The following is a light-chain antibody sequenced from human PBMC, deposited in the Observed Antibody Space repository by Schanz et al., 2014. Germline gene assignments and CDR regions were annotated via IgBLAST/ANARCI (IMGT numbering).Light chain of an antibody. Sequence: DIVMTQSPDSLVVSLGERATINCRSSQSLLYSSNNKNYLAWYQQKPGQPPKLLIYWASTRESGVPDRFSGSGSGTDFTLTITSLQAEDVAVYYCQQYYSIPLTFGGGTKVEIK. J-gene: IGKJ4*01. CDR3: QQYYSIPLT. V-gene: IGKV4-1*01. CDR2: WAS. CDR1: QSLLYSSNNKNY.